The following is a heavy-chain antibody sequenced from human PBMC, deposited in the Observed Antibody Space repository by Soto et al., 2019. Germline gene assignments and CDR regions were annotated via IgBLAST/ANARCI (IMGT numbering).Heavy chain of an antibody. Sequence: PGGSLRLSCVASGSTFRSYSMNWVRQAPGKGQEWVSSISTISSYIYYADSVKGRFTISRDNAKNSLYLQMNSLRAEDTAVYYCARRDYYYYGFDVWGQGTTVTVSS. CDR3: ARRDYYYYGFDV. CDR2: ISTISSYI. V-gene: IGHV3-21*01. J-gene: IGHJ6*02. CDR1: GSTFRSYS.